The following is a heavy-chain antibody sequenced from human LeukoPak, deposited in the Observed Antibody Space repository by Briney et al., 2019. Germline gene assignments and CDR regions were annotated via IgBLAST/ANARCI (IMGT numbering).Heavy chain of an antibody. CDR1: GGSISRSIYY. J-gene: IGHJ4*02. V-gene: IGHV4-39*01. CDR3: ARGYSYVSPFGY. D-gene: IGHD5-18*01. Sequence: SETLSLTCTVSGGSISRSIYYWGWIRQPPGKGLEWIGSIYYSGSTYYNPSLKSRVTISVDTSKNQFSLKLSSVTAADTAVYYCARGYSYVSPFGYWGQGTLVTVSS. CDR2: IYYSGST.